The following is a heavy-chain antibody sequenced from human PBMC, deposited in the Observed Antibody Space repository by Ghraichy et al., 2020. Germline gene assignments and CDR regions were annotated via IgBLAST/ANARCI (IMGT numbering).Heavy chain of an antibody. V-gene: IGHV3-23*01. CDR2: ISGSGADT. Sequence: GESLNISCAASGFPFSRYAMVWVRQAPGKGLESISSISGSGADTYYTDSVKGRFTIFNANSKNTLDLQMNSLRAEDTAGYYGAKSLGEDLLHYWYGMDVWGQGTTVTVS. CDR3: AKSLGEDLLHYWYGMDV. CDR1: GFPFSRYA. J-gene: IGHJ6*02.